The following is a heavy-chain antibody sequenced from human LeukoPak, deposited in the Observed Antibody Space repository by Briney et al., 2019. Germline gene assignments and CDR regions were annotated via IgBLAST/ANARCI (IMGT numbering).Heavy chain of an antibody. CDR3: ARDSSLSAPLK. CDR1: GGTFSSYA. V-gene: IGHV1-69*04. Sequence: GSSVKVSCKASGGTFSSYAISWVRQAPGQGLEWMGRIIPILGIANYAQKFQGRVTITADKSTSTAYMELSSLRSEDTAVYYCARDSSLSAPLKWGQGTLVTVSS. D-gene: IGHD6-19*01. CDR2: IIPILGIA. J-gene: IGHJ4*02.